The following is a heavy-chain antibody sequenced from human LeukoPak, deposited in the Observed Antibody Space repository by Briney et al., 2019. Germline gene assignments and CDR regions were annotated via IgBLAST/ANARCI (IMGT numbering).Heavy chain of an antibody. Sequence: PGGSLRLSCAASGFAFSNFAMSWVRQAPGKGLEWVSAMSGSGYYTYYVESVKGRFTISRDNSKNTLYLHMNSLRADDTAVYYCAKDIRYYHGSGWGQGTLVTVSS. J-gene: IGHJ4*02. CDR2: MSGSGYYT. CDR1: GFAFSNFA. V-gene: IGHV3-23*01. D-gene: IGHD3-10*01. CDR3: AKDIRYYHGSG.